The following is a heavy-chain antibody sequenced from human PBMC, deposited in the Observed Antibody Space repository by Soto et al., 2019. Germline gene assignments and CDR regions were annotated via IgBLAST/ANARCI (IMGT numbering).Heavy chain of an antibody. D-gene: IGHD3-16*01. Sequence: VQLVESGGGLIQPGGSLRLSCAASGFTASNNHMTWVRQAAGKGLELVSFVHGGGSTSYADSVTGRFTISRDNSKTTLYLQMDSLRAEDTAIYYCAGRLTTAASLDYWGRGTLVTVSS. J-gene: IGHJ4*02. CDR3: AGRLTTAASLDY. CDR2: VHGGGST. V-gene: IGHV3-53*01. CDR1: GFTASNNH.